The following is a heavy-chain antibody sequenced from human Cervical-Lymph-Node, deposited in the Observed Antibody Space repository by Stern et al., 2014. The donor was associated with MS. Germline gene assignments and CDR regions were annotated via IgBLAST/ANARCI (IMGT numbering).Heavy chain of an antibody. V-gene: IGHV1-2*02. D-gene: IGHD3-3*01. J-gene: IGHJ6*02. CDR3: ARDQRGISIFGVVTDYYYLGMDV. Sequence: QVQLVQSGAEVKKPGASVKVSCKTSGYIFTGYYIHWVRQAPGQGLEWMSLVNPNTGGEKHAQKVQGRVTMSRDTSISTAYVELSNLTSDDTTVYYCARDQRGISIFGVVTDYYYLGMDVWGQGTTVTVSS. CDR2: VNPNTGGE. CDR1: GYIFTGYY.